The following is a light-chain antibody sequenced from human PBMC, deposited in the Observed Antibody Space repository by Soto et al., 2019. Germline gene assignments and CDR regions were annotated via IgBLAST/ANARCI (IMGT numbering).Light chain of an antibody. J-gene: IGKJ5*01. V-gene: IGKV3-11*01. CDR1: QSVSSY. CDR2: DAS. Sequence: EIVLTQSPATLSLSPGERATLSCRASQSVSSYLAWYQQKPGQAPRLLIYDASSRPTDIPARFSGSGSGTDFTLTIIILEPEDFALYYCQQPSNWPITSCQGTRLEI. CDR3: QQPSNWPIT.